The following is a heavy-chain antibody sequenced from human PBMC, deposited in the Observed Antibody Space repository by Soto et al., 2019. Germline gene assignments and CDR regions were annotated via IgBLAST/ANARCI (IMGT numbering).Heavy chain of an antibody. J-gene: IGHJ4*02. CDR1: GFTFSNAW. Sequence: GGSLRLSCAASGFTFSNAWMNWVRQAPGKGLEWVGRIKSKTDGGTTDYAAPVKGRFTISRDDSKNTLYLQMNSLKTEDTAVYYCTTSRIVGATPLDYWGQGTLVTVSS. V-gene: IGHV3-15*07. CDR3: TTSRIVGATPLDY. D-gene: IGHD1-26*01. CDR2: IKSKTDGGTT.